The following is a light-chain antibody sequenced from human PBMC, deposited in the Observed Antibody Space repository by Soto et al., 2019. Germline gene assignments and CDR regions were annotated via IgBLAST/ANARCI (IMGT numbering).Light chain of an antibody. V-gene: IGKV3-15*01. CDR2: ATS. Sequence: EIVMTHSPTTLSGSPGERASLSCRASQSVSSNLAWYQQKPGQTPRLLIYATSTRATGIPARFSGSGSGTEFTLTISSLQSEDFAVYYCQHYNNLPLTFGGGTKVDIK. CDR3: QHYNNLPLT. J-gene: IGKJ4*01. CDR1: QSVSSN.